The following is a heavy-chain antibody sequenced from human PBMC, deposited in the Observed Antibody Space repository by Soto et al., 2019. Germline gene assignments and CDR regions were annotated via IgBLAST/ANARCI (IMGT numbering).Heavy chain of an antibody. V-gene: IGHV1-58*01. D-gene: IGHD2-2*01. Sequence: SVKVSCKTSGFTFSSSAVHWVRQARGQGLQWIGWIDAGSANAKYAQKLQERVTMTTDTSTSTAYMELRSLRSDDTAMYYCARRVGVAPVYDAYDLWGQGTMVTVSS. CDR3: ARRVGVAPVYDAYDL. CDR1: GFTFSSSA. J-gene: IGHJ3*01. CDR2: IDAGSANA.